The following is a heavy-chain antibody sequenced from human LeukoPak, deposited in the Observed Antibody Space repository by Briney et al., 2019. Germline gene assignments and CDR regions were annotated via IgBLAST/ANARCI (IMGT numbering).Heavy chain of an antibody. CDR1: GFTFSTYG. V-gene: IGHV3-30*02. CDR3: ARGNKYSSGWYLDY. CDR2: VRYDGSKK. Sequence: GGSLRLSCAASGFTFSTYGMHWVRQAPGKGLEWVAFVRYDGSKKYYTNSVKGRFTISRDNSKNTLYLQMNSLRAEDTAVYYCARGNKYSSGWYLDYWGQGTLVTVSS. J-gene: IGHJ4*02. D-gene: IGHD6-19*01.